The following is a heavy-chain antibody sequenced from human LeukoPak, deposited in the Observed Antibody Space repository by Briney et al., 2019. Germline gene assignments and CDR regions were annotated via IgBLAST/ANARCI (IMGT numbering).Heavy chain of an antibody. J-gene: IGHJ5*02. CDR3: ARVDCSSTSCQNWFDP. CDR1: GGSISSGGYY. D-gene: IGHD2-2*01. CDR2: IYFSGST. Sequence: SGTLSLTCTVSGGSISSGGYYWSWIRQHPGKGLEWIGYIYFSGSTYYNPSLKSRVTISVDTSKNQFSLKLSPVTAADTAVYYCARVDCSSTSCQNWFDPWGQGTLVTVSS. V-gene: IGHV4-31*03.